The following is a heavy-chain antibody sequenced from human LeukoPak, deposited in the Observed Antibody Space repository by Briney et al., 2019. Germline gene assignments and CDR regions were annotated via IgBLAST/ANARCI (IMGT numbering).Heavy chain of an antibody. CDR2: ISSSGSTI. J-gene: IGHJ5*02. CDR3: AGEGGYCSSTSSYAPWFDP. CDR1: GFTFSDYY. Sequence: GGSLRLSCAASGFTFSDYYMSWIRQAPGKGLEWVSYISSSGSTIYYADSVKGRFTISRDNAKNSLYLQMNSLRAEDTAVYYCAGEGGYCSSTSSYAPWFDPWGQGTLVTVSS. V-gene: IGHV3-11*01. D-gene: IGHD2-2*01.